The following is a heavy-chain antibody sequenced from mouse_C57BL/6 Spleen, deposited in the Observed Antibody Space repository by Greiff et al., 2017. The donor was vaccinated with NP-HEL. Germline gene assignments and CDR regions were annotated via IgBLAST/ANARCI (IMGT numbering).Heavy chain of an antibody. Sequence: VKLMESGAELVRPGASVKLSCKASGYTFTDYYINWVKQRPGQGLEWIARIYPGSGNTYYNEKFKGKATLTAEKSSSTAYMQLSSLTSEDSAVYFCATYDGYYEGFAYWGQGTLVTVSA. CDR3: ATYDGYYEGFAY. CDR1: GYTFTDYY. V-gene: IGHV1-76*01. J-gene: IGHJ3*01. CDR2: IYPGSGNT. D-gene: IGHD2-3*01.